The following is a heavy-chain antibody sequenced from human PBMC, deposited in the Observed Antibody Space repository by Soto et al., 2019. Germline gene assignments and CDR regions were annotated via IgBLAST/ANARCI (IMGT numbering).Heavy chain of an antibody. J-gene: IGHJ4*02. D-gene: IGHD6-19*01. Sequence: PGGSLRLSCAASGFTFSSYGMHWVRQAPGKGLEWVAVIWYDGSNKYYADSVKGRFTISRDNSKNTLYLQMNSLRAEDTAVYYCARDRGWLVQLGYFDYWGQGTLVTVSS. CDR2: IWYDGSNK. CDR3: ARDRGWLVQLGYFDY. CDR1: GFTFSSYG. V-gene: IGHV3-33*01.